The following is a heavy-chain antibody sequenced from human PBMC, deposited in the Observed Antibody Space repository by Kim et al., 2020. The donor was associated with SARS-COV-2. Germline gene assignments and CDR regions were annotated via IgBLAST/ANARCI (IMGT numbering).Heavy chain of an antibody. CDR1: GYTFTKYT. J-gene: IGHJ5*02. D-gene: IGHD2-15*01. CDR2: INTDTGSP. Sequence: ASVKVSCKASGYTFTKYTIAWVRQAPGQGLEWMGWINTDTGSPRYAQDFTGRFVLSLDTSVSTAYLQINSLKPEDTAVYYCARVCSGGGCYLEFYPWGQGTLVTVSS. V-gene: IGHV7-4-1*02. CDR3: ARVCSGGGCYLEFYP.